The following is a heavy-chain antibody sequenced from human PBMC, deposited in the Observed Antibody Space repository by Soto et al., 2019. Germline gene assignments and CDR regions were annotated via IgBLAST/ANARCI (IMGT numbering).Heavy chain of an antibody. J-gene: IGHJ4*02. Sequence: HPGGSLRLSCSASGFIFSSYDIHWVRQAPGKGLEYVSGIRNNGGSTYYADSVKGRFAISRDNSKNTLYLQMSGLRVEDTALYYCVKDRGYCNDGSCYAFDSWGQGTMVTVSS. V-gene: IGHV3-64D*08. CDR1: GFIFSSYD. D-gene: IGHD2-15*01. CDR2: IRNNGGST. CDR3: VKDRGYCNDGSCYAFDS.